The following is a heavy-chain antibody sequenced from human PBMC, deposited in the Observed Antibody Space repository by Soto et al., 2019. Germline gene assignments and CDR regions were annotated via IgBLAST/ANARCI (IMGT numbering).Heavy chain of an antibody. CDR3: ATAATHSYNWVDP. J-gene: IGHJ5*02. CDR2: INAGGTTT. V-gene: IGHV3-74*01. D-gene: IGHD3-3*02. Sequence: EVHLVESGGGLVQPGGSLRLSCAASGFTFSTYWMHWVRQAPGKGLVWVSRINAGGTTTTYADSVKGRFTISRDNAKNTLYLQMNSLRAEDTAVDFCATAATHSYNWVDPWGQGTLVTISS. CDR1: GFTFSTYW.